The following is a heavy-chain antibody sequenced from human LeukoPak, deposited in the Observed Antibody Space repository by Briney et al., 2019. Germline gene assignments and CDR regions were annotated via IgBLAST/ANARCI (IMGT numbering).Heavy chain of an antibody. CDR1: GYSFTSYW. V-gene: IGHV5-51*01. J-gene: IGHJ4*02. CDR3: ARHRGVTYYDILTGYYSQPDFDY. CDR2: IYPGDSDT. Sequence: GESLKISCKGSGYSFTSYWIGWVRQMPGKGLEWMGIIYPGDSDTRYSPSFQGQVTISADKSISTACLQWSSLKASDTAMYYCARHRGVTYYDILTGYYSQPDFDYWGQGTLVTVSS. D-gene: IGHD3-9*01.